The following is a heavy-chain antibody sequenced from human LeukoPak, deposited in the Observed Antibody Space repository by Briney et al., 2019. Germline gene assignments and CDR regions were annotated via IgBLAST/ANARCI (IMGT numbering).Heavy chain of an antibody. D-gene: IGHD3-22*01. CDR2: ISGSGGST. V-gene: IGHV3-23*01. J-gene: IGHJ3*02. CDR1: GFTFSSYA. CDR3: ARESSMIVVQNRRPDAFDI. Sequence: GGSLRLSCAASGFTFSSYAMSWVRQAPGKGLEWVSAISGSGGSTYYADSVKGRFTISRDNSKNTLYLQMNSLRAEDTAVYYCARESSMIVVQNRRPDAFDIWGQGTMVTVSS.